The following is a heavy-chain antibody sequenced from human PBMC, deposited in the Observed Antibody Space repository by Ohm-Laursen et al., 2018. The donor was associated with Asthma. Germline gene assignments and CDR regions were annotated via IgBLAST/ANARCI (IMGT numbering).Heavy chain of an antibody. D-gene: IGHD3-22*01. J-gene: IGHJ4*02. V-gene: IGHV1-2*06. CDR2: INPNSGGT. CDR1: GYTFTGYY. CDR3: ASTTYYYDSSGYHYYFDY. Sequence: SVKVSCKASGYTFTGYYMHWVRQAPGQGLEWMGRINPNSGGTNYAQKFQGRVTMTRDTSISTAYMELSRLRSDDTAVYYCASTTYYYDSSGYHYYFDYWGQGTLVTVSS.